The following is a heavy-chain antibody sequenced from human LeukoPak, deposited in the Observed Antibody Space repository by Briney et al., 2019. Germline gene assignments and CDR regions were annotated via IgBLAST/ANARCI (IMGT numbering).Heavy chain of an antibody. CDR1: GGTFSSYA. Sequence: SVKVSCKASGGTFSSYAISWVRQAPGQGLEWMGGIIPIFGTANYAQKFQGRVTMTRNTSISTAYMELSSLTSEDTAIYYCARGLGDYNTNYFPVSGYWGQGTLVTVSS. D-gene: IGHD4/OR15-4a*01. CDR2: IIPIFGTA. J-gene: IGHJ4*02. V-gene: IGHV1-69*05. CDR3: ARGLGDYNTNYFPVSGY.